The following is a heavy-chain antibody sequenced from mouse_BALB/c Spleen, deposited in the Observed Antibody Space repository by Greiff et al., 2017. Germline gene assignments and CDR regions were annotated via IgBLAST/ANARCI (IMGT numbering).Heavy chain of an antibody. J-gene: IGHJ2*01. CDR1: GFTFSSYG. Sequence: DVMLVESGGDLVKPGGSLKLSCAASGFTFSSYGMSWVRQTPDKRLEWVATISSGGSYTDYPDSVKGRFTISRDTAKNTLYLQISSLTSEDTAMYDGERRERDNDNYFDYWGQGTTLTVSS. CDR3: ERRERDNDNYFDY. V-gene: IGHV5-6*02. CDR2: ISSGGSYT. D-gene: IGHD3-3*01.